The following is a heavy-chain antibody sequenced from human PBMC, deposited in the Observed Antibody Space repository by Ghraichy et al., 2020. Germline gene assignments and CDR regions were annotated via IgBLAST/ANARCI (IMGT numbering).Heavy chain of an antibody. Sequence: SGPTLVKPTQTLTLTCTFSGFSLTTSSVSLSSIRQPPGKALEWLARIDWDEEKYYSTSLKTRLTISKDTSKNQVVLRMTNVDPVDTATYYCARTRNGYYPYYFYYMDVWGKGTTVTVSS. CDR2: IDWDEEK. D-gene: IGHD3-3*01. CDR3: ARTRNGYYPYYFYYMDV. CDR1: GFSLTTSSVS. J-gene: IGHJ6*03. V-gene: IGHV2-70*11.